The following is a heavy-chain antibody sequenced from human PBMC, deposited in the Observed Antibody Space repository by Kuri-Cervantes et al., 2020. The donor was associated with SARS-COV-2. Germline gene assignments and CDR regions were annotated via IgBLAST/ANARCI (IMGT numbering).Heavy chain of an antibody. CDR3: ARVSVYYYYMDV. J-gene: IGHJ6*03. V-gene: IGHV3-9*01. Sequence: SLKISCSASGFRFSGYPMHWVRQAPGKGLEWVSGISWNSGSIGYADSVKGRFTISRDNAKNSLYLQMNSLRAEDTALYYCARVSVYYYYMDVWGKGTTATVSS. CDR2: ISWNSGSI. CDR1: GFRFSGYP. D-gene: IGHD3-10*01.